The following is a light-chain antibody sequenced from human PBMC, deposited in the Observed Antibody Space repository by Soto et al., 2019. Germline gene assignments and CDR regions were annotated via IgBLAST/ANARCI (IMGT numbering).Light chain of an antibody. CDR3: MQTLQTPPFT. V-gene: IGKV2-28*01. CDR1: QSLLHSNGYNY. Sequence: DIVMTQSPLSLPVTPGEPASIACRSSQSLLHSNGYNYLDWYLQKPGQSPQLLIYLGSNRASGVPDRISDSGSGTDSTLKISRVEAEDAGVYYCMQTLQTPPFTFGPGTRVDIK. CDR2: LGS. J-gene: IGKJ3*01.